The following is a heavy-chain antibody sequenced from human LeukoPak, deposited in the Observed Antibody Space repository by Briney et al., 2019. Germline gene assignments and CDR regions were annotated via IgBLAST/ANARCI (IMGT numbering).Heavy chain of an antibody. CDR3: ARAQVGAPTDL. Sequence: PGGSLRLSCAASGFPFSSYARYWVRQAPGKGLVWVARIHGDGDNISYADSVRGRFTISRDNAKDTLYLHMNSQRPEDTAVYYCARAQVGAPTDLWGQGTLVTVSS. D-gene: IGHD1-26*01. V-gene: IGHV3-74*01. J-gene: IGHJ5*02. CDR1: GFPFSSYA. CDR2: IHGDGDNI.